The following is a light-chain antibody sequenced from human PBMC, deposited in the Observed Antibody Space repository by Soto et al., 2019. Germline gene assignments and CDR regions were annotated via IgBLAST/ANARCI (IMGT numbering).Light chain of an antibody. CDR2: DVN. J-gene: IGLJ1*01. Sequence: QSALTQPPSASGSPGQSVTISCTGTSGDVGGYNYVSWYQQHPGKAPKLMIYDVNKRPSGVPDRVSGSKSGNTAYLTVSGLQAEDEDDSDCSSHAGSNNPLVFGTGTKLTVL. CDR3: SSHAGSNNPLV. V-gene: IGLV2-8*01. CDR1: SGDVGGYNY.